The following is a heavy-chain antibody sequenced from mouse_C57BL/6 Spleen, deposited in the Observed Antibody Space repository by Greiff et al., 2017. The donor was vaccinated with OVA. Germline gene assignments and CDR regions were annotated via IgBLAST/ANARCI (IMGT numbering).Heavy chain of an antibody. CDR1: GYSFTGYY. CDR3: ARTFYYGSRGDY. V-gene: IGHV1-42*01. J-gene: IGHJ2*01. CDR2: INPSTGGT. Sequence: VHVKQSGPELVKPGASVKISCKASGYSFTGYYMNWVKQSPEKSLEWIGEINPSTGGTTYNQKFKAKATLTVDKSSSTAYMQLKSLTSEDSAVYYCARTFYYGSRGDYWGQGTTLTVSS. D-gene: IGHD1-1*01.